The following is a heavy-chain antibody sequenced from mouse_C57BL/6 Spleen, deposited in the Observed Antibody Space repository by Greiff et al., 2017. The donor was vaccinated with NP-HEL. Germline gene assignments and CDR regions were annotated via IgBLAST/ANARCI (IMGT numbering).Heavy chain of an antibody. CDR3: ARTTVVAADGAMDY. D-gene: IGHD1-1*01. CDR1: GYTFTSYW. J-gene: IGHJ4*01. V-gene: IGHV1-61*01. CDR2: IYPSDSET. Sequence: QVQLQQPGAELVRPGSSVKLSCKASGYTFTSYWMDWVKQRPGQGLEWIGNIYPSDSETHYNQKFKDKATLTVDKSSSTAYMQLSSLTSEDSAVYCCARTTVVAADGAMDYWGQGTSVTVSS.